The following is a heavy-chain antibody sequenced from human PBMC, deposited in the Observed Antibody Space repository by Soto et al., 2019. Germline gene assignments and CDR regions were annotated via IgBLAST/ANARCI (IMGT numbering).Heavy chain of an antibody. CDR2: ISSSSSYI. CDR3: ARVEMATIRAYYFDY. V-gene: IGHV3-21*01. D-gene: IGHD5-12*01. CDR1: GFTFSNNA. J-gene: IGHJ4*02. Sequence: KTGGSLRLSCAASGFTFSNNAMTWVRQAPGKGLEWVSSISSSSSYIYYADSVKGRFTISRDNAKNSLYLQMNSLRAEDTAVYYCARVEMATIRAYYFDYWGQGTLVTVSS.